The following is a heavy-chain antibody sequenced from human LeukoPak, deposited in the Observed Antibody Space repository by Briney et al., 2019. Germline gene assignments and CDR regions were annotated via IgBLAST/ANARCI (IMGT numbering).Heavy chain of an antibody. V-gene: IGHV4-38-2*01. Sequence: SETLSLTCAVSGYSISSGYYWGWIRQPPGKGLEWIGSIYHSGSTYYSPSLKSRVTISVDTSKNQFSLKLSSVTAADTAVYYCARQLLPDYWGQGTLVTVSS. CDR1: GYSISSGYY. CDR2: IYHSGST. D-gene: IGHD1-26*01. CDR3: ARQLLPDY. J-gene: IGHJ4*02.